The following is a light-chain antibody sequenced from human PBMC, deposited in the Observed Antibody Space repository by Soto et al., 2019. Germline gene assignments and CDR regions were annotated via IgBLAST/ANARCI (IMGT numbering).Light chain of an antibody. V-gene: IGKV1-39*01. CDR2: AAS. Sequence: DIQMTQSPSSLSASVGDRVTITCRASQSISTYLNWYQQKPGKAPKLLIYAASSLLSGVPSRFSGSGSGTDFTLTISSLQPEDFATYHCQESHNSWTFGQGTRLEIK. CDR1: QSISTY. CDR3: QESHNSWT. J-gene: IGKJ5*01.